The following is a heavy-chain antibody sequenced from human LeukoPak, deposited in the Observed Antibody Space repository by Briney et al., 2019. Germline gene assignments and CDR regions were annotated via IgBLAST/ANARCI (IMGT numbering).Heavy chain of an antibody. CDR2: IYSGGST. CDR3: ARDWSLGAAAGTI. V-gene: IGHV3-66*01. D-gene: IGHD6-13*01. CDR1: GFTVSSNY. J-gene: IGHJ4*02. Sequence: HAGGSLRLSCAPSGFTVSSNYMSWVRQAPGKGLEWVSVIYSGGSTYYADSVKSRFTISRDNSKNALYLQRNSLRAEDTAVYYCARDWSLGAAAGTIWGQGTLVTVSS.